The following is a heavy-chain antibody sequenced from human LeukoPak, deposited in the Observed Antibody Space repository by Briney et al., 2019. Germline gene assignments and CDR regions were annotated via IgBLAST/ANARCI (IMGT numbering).Heavy chain of an antibody. CDR2: LNEDGGRT. J-gene: IGHJ4*02. Sequence: PGGSLRLSCAASGFTFRSYAMSWVRQAPGKGLEWVSVLNEDGGRTLYADSVKGRFTISRDSSQNTVYLHMNSLRAEDTAVYYCAKDEGYDPSGNFLFHFNYWGQGTLVTVSS. CDR1: GFTFRSYA. D-gene: IGHD3-22*01. CDR3: AKDEGYDPSGNFLFHFNY. V-gene: IGHV3-23*01.